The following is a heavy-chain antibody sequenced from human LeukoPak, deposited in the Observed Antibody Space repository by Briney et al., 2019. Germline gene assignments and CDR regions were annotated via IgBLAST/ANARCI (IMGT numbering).Heavy chain of an antibody. V-gene: IGHV3-23*01. CDR2: ISGSGGST. J-gene: IGHJ4*02. D-gene: IGHD6-19*01. Sequence: GGSLRLSCAASGFTFSSYAMSWVRRAPGKGLEWVSAISGSGGSTYYADSVKGRFTISRDNSKNTLYLQMNSLRAEDTAVYYCAKVSSAYSSGWYDYWGQGTLVTVSS. CDR1: GFTFSSYA. CDR3: AKVSSAYSSGWYDY.